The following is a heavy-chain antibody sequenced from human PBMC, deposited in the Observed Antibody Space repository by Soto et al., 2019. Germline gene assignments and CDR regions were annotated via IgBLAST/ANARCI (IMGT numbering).Heavy chain of an antibody. CDR1: GFTFSSYA. Sequence: EVQLLESGGGLVQPGGSLRLSCAASGFTFSSYAMSWVRQAPGKGLEWVSAISGSGGSTYYADSVKGRFTISRDNSKNTLYLQMNSLRAEETAVYYCAKDIGGSHDAFDIWGQGTMVTVSS. D-gene: IGHD1-26*01. J-gene: IGHJ3*02. CDR2: ISGSGGST. V-gene: IGHV3-23*01. CDR3: AKDIGGSHDAFDI.